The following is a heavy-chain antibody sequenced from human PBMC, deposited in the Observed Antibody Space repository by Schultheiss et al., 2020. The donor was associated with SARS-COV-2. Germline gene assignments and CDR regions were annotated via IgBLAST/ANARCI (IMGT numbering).Heavy chain of an antibody. D-gene: IGHD1-26*01. CDR3: ARDGVGATTSDDAFDI. V-gene: IGHV4-59*01. CDR2: IYYSGST. CDR1: GGSISSYY. Sequence: SETLSLTCTVSGGSISSYYWSWLRQPPGKGLEWIGYIYYSGSTNYNPSLKSRVTISVDTSKNQFSLKLSSVTAADTAVYYCARDGVGATTSDDAFDIWGQGTMGPVSS. J-gene: IGHJ3*02.